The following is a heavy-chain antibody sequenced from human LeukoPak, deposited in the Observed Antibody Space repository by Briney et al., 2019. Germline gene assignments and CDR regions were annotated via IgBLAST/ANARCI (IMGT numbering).Heavy chain of an antibody. CDR1: GGSISSGGYY. Sequence: SETLSLTCTVSGGSISSGGYYWSWIRQHPGKGLEWIGYIYYSGSTYYNPSLKSRVTISVDTSKNQFSLKLSSVTAPDTAVYYCARGKLKVVLDYWGQGTLVTVSS. CDR3: ARGKLKVVLDY. D-gene: IGHD2-15*01. J-gene: IGHJ4*02. CDR2: IYYSGST. V-gene: IGHV4-31*03.